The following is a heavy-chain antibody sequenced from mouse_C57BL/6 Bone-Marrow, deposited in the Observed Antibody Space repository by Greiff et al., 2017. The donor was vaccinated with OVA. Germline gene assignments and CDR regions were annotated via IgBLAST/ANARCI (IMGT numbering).Heavy chain of an antibody. CDR1: GYSITSGYY. J-gene: IGHJ2*01. CDR3: ASEGRGDY. CDR2: ISYDGSN. V-gene: IGHV3-6*01. Sequence: EVQLQESGPGLVKPSQSLSLTCSVTGYSITSGYYWNWIRQFPGNKLEWMGYISYDGSNNYNPSLKNRISITRDTSKNQFFLKLNSVTTEDTATYYCASEGRGDYWGQGTTLTVSS.